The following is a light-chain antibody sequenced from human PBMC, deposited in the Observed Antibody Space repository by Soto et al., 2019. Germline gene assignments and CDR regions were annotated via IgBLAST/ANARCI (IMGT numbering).Light chain of an antibody. CDR3: PAYGDNLTAFV. J-gene: IGLJ3*02. CDR2: GNR. CDR1: NSNLGAGYD. V-gene: IGLV1-40*01. Sequence: QSVLTQPPSVSGAPGQRVTISCTGNNSNLGAGYDGHWYQQLPGAAPILVIFGNRNRPSGVPERFSGSKYGTSASLAITGREAEDEADYYCPAYGDNLTAFVFGGGTKLTVL.